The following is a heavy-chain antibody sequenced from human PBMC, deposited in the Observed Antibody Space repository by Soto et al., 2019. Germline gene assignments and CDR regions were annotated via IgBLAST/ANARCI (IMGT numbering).Heavy chain of an antibody. CDR1: GGSISSYY. J-gene: IGHJ4*02. V-gene: IGHV4-59*01. CDR2: IYYSGST. D-gene: IGHD3-10*01. Sequence: SETLSLTCTVSGGSISSYYWSWIRQPPGKGLEWIGYIYYSGSTNYNPSLKSRVTISVDTSKNQFSLRLSSVTAADTAVYYCARDHYYGSGIPHYWGQGTLVTVSS. CDR3: ARDHYYGSGIPHY.